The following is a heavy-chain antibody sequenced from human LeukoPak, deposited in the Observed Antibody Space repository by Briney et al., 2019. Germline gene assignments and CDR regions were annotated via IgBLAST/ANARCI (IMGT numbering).Heavy chain of an antibody. Sequence: GASVKVSCRASGYTFTSHYMHWVRQAPGQGLEWMGIINPRAGSTSYPQKFQGRVTMTRDTSTSTVYMELSSLRSEDTAVYYCAAPGASGFVGNFWSGPLDYWGQGTLVSVSS. J-gene: IGHJ4*02. CDR2: INPRAGST. D-gene: IGHD3-3*01. CDR1: GYTFTSHY. V-gene: IGHV1-46*01. CDR3: AAPGASGFVGNFWSGPLDY.